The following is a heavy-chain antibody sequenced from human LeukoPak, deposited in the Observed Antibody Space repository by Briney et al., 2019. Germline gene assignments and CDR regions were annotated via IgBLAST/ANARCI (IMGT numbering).Heavy chain of an antibody. V-gene: IGHV4-31*03. CDR2: IYYSGST. D-gene: IGHD2/OR15-2a*01. Sequence: SETLSLTCTVSGGSISSGGYYWSWIRQHPGKGLEWIGYIYYSGSTYYNPSLKSRVTISVDTSKNQFSLKLSSVTAADTAVYYCARDSTYVGGAFDIWGQGTMVTVSS. CDR3: ARDSTYVGGAFDI. CDR1: GGSISSGGYY. J-gene: IGHJ3*02.